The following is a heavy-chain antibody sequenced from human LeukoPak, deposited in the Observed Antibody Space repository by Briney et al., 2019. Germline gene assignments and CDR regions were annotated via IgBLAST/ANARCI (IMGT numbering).Heavy chain of an antibody. D-gene: IGHD3-9*01. CDR1: GFTFGDYA. CDR3: TRDQLRYFDWLPEYYYYGMDV. V-gene: IGHV3-49*03. J-gene: IGHJ6*02. Sequence: PGRSLRLSCTASGFTFGDYAMSWFRQAPGKGLEWVGFIRSKAYGGTTEYAASVKGRFTISRDDSKSIAYLQMSSLKTEDTAVYYCTRDQLRYFDWLPEYYYYGMDVWGQGTTVTVSS. CDR2: IRSKAYGGTT.